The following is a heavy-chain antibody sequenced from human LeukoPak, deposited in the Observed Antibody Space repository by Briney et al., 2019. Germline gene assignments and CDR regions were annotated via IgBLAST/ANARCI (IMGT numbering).Heavy chain of an antibody. CDR1: GFTFSSYS. V-gene: IGHV3-48*01. D-gene: IGHD6-25*01. Sequence: GGSLRLSCAASGFTFSSYSMNWVRQAPGKGLEWVAYISTGSSSIYYADSVKGRFTISRDNAKSSLYLEMNRLTAEDTAVYFCARPPTAYNWFESWGQGTLVTVSS. J-gene: IGHJ5*01. CDR3: ARPPTAYNWFES. CDR2: ISTGSSSI.